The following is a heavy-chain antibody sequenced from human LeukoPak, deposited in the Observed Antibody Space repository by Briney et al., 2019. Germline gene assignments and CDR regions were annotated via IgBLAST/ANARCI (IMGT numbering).Heavy chain of an antibody. V-gene: IGHV3-64*01. CDR2: ISSNGGST. D-gene: IGHD5-18*01. Sequence: PGGSLRLSCAASGFTFSSYAMHWVRQAPGKGLEYVSAISSNGGSTSYANSVKGRFTISRDNSKNTLYLQMNSLRAEDTAVYYCAKDQVDTAMAADYWGQGTLVTVSS. CDR3: AKDQVDTAMAADY. CDR1: GFTFSSYA. J-gene: IGHJ4*02.